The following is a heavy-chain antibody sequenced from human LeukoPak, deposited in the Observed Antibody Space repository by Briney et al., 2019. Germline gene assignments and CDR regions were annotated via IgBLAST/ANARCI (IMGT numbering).Heavy chain of an antibody. J-gene: IGHJ4*02. Sequence: GASVKVSCKASGYTFTSYYIHWVRQAPGQGLEWMGIINPSGGSTNYAQKFQGRVTMTRNTSISTAYMELSSLRSEDTAVYYCARASIVRGITFGGVIVLDYWGQGTLVTVSS. V-gene: IGHV1-46*01. CDR1: GYTFTSYY. CDR2: INPSGGST. CDR3: ARASIVRGITFGGVIVLDY. D-gene: IGHD3-16*02.